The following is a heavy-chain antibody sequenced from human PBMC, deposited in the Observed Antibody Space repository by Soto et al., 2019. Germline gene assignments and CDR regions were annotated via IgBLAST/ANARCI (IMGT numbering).Heavy chain of an antibody. CDR3: ARDNSMLGAPFHY. J-gene: IGHJ4*02. CDR2: IYTDGGT. Sequence: GGSLRLSCATYGFTVSSNSMSWVRQAPGKGLEWVSLIYTDGGTYYGDSVKGRFTISRDTSKNTLSLQMTSLRADDTAVYYCARDNSMLGAPFHYWGQGTLVTVSS. D-gene: IGHD3-16*01. CDR1: GFTVSSNS. V-gene: IGHV3-53*01.